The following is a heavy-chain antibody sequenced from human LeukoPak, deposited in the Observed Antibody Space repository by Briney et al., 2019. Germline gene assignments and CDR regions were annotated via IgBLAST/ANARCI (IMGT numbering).Heavy chain of an antibody. J-gene: IGHJ4*02. CDR1: GGSISSGGYY. D-gene: IGHD2-15*01. Sequence: SETLSLTCTVSGGSISSGGYYWSWISQHPGKGLEWIGYIYYSGSTYYHPSLKSRVSISVDTSKNQFSLKLSSVTAADTAVYYCARAVVGTLDYWGQGTLVTVSS. CDR3: ARAVVGTLDY. V-gene: IGHV4-31*03. CDR2: IYYSGST.